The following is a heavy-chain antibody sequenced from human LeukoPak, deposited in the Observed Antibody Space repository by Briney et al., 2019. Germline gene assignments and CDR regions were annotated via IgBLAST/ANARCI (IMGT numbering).Heavy chain of an antibody. CDR3: ARYDSGGFYRNFDY. CDR2: INHSGST. J-gene: IGHJ4*02. Sequence: SETLSLTCAVYGGSFSGYYWSWIRQPPGKGLEWIGEINHSGSTNYNPSLKSRVTISVDTSQSQFSLRLSSVTAADTAVYYCARYDSGGFYRNFDYWGQGTLVTVSS. D-gene: IGHD3-22*01. CDR1: GGSFSGYY. V-gene: IGHV4-34*01.